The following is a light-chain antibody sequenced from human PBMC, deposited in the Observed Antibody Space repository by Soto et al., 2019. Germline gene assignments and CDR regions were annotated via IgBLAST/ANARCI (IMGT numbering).Light chain of an antibody. Sequence: GDRVTITCRASQSISSLLAWYQQKPGKAPKLLIYGASSLERGVPSRFGGSGSGTEFTLTISSLQPDDFATYYCQQYNGYSRTFGQGTKVEIK. CDR1: QSISSL. CDR2: GAS. J-gene: IGKJ1*01. V-gene: IGKV1-5*01. CDR3: QQYNGYSRT.